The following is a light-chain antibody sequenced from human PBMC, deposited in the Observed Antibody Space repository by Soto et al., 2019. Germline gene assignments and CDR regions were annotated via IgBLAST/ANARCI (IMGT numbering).Light chain of an antibody. J-gene: IGLJ1*01. CDR1: SSDVCYYNY. CDR3: SSYAGSNNFEV. Sequence: QSVLTQPPSASGSPGQSVTISCTGTSSDVCYYNYVSWYQQHPGKAPKLMIYEVSKRPSGVPDRFSGSKSGNTASLTVSGLQAEDEADYYCSSYAGSNNFEVFGTGTKVTVL. CDR2: EVS. V-gene: IGLV2-8*01.